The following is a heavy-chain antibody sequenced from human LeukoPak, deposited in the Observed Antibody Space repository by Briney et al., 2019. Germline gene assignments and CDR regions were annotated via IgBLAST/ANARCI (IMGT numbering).Heavy chain of an antibody. CDR3: ARGAGGWLVDYFDS. V-gene: IGHV1-2*02. Sequence: ASVKVSCEASGYTFTGYYMHWVRQAPGQGLEWMGCINPNSGGTNYAQKFQGRVTMSRDTSIITAYMELSTLRSDDTAVYYCARGAGGWLVDYFDSWGQGTLVTVSS. J-gene: IGHJ4*02. CDR1: GYTFTGYY. CDR2: INPNSGGT. D-gene: IGHD3-10*01.